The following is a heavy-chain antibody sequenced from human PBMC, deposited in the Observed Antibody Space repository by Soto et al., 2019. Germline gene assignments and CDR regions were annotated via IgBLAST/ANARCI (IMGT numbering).Heavy chain of an antibody. CDR3: ARALREGLPIYYFDS. D-gene: IGHD1-26*01. CDR2: IFWNDER. Sequence: QVTLKESGPVLVKPTETLTLTCTVSGFSLSKARMGVSWIRQPPGKALEWLAHIFWNDERSYNTSLKSRLTSSRDTSKSQVGLTMTNVDPVDTGTYFCARALREGLPIYYFDSWGQGTLVTVSS. CDR1: GFSLSKARMG. V-gene: IGHV2-26*01. J-gene: IGHJ4*02.